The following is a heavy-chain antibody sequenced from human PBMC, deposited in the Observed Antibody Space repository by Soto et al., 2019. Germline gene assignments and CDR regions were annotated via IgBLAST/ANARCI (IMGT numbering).Heavy chain of an antibody. Sequence: PSETLSLTCTVSGGSISSYYGSWIRQPPGKGLEWIGYIYYSGSTNYNPSLKSRVTISVDTSKNQFSLKLTSVTAADTALYYCARQGFGDLHGLVDVWGQGTTVTVPS. CDR1: GGSISSYY. V-gene: IGHV4-59*08. J-gene: IGHJ6*02. CDR2: IYYSGST. CDR3: ARQGFGDLHGLVDV. D-gene: IGHD3-10*01.